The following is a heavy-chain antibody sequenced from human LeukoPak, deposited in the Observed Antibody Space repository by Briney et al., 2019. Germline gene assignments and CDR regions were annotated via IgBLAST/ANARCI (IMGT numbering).Heavy chain of an antibody. CDR1: GFTFSSYS. CDR3: ARVVTTVTTYYYHYYMDV. CDR2: ISSSSSYI. Sequence: KPGGSLRLSCAASGFTFSSYSMNWVRQAPGKGLEWVSSISSSSSYIYYADSVKGRFTISRDNAKNSLYLQMNSLRAEDTAVYYCARVVTTVTTYYYHYYMDVWGKGTTVTVSS. V-gene: IGHV3-21*01. D-gene: IGHD4-11*01. J-gene: IGHJ6*03.